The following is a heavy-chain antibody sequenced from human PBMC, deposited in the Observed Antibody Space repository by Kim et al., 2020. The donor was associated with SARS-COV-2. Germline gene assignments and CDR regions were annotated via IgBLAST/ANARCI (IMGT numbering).Heavy chain of an antibody. CDR1: GYTFTSYA. V-gene: IGHV7-4-1*02. CDR3: ARGRVPAAGNYYFGMDV. Sequence: ASVKVSCKASGYTFTSYAMSWVRQAPGQGLEWMGWINTNTGNPTYAQGFTGRFFFSLDTSVSTAYLQISSLKAEDTAIYSCARGRVPAAGNYYFGMDVWGQGTTVTVSS. J-gene: IGHJ6*02. D-gene: IGHD6-13*01. CDR2: INTNTGNP.